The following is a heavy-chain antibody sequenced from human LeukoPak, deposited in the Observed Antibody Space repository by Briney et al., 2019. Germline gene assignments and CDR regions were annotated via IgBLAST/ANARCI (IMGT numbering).Heavy chain of an antibody. CDR1: GFTFSNSA. Sequence: GGSLRLSCAASGFTFSNSAVSWVRQAPGKGLEWVSSITASGGNTYYADSVKGRFTISRDNSKNTLSLQMNSLRAEDTAVYYCVKRSGGYYFDYWGQGTLVTVSS. CDR2: ITASGGNT. J-gene: IGHJ4*02. V-gene: IGHV3-23*01. CDR3: VKRSGGYYFDY. D-gene: IGHD3-10*01.